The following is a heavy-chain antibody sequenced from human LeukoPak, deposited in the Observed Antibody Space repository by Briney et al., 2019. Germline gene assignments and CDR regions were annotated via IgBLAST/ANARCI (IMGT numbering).Heavy chain of an antibody. CDR2: INHSGST. V-gene: IGHV4-34*01. CDR3: AKDRTKQLVKYFQH. J-gene: IGHJ1*01. CDR1: GGSFSDYY. Sequence: PSETLSLTCAVYGGSFSDYYWSWIRQPPGKGLEWIGEINHSGSTNYNPSLKSRVTISVDMSKNQFSLKLSSVTAADTAVYYCAKDRTKQLVKYFQHWGQGTLVTVSS. D-gene: IGHD6-13*01.